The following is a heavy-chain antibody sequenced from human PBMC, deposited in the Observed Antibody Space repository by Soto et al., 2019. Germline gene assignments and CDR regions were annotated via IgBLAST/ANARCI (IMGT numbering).Heavy chain of an antibody. CDR2: INHSGST. V-gene: IGHV4-34*01. Sequence: PSETLSLTCAVYGGSFSGYYWSWIRQPPGKGLEWIGEINHSGSTNYNPSLKSRVTISVDTSKNQFSLKLSSVTAADTAVYYCARISSTTVAPFDYWGQGTLVTVSS. J-gene: IGHJ4*02. CDR1: GGSFSGYY. D-gene: IGHD4-17*01. CDR3: ARISSTTVAPFDY.